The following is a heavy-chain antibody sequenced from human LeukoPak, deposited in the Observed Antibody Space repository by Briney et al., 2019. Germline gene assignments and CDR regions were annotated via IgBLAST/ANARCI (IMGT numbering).Heavy chain of an antibody. CDR2: INPNSGGT. J-gene: IGHJ4*02. Sequence: GASVKVSCKASGYTFTGYYMHWVRQAPGQGLEWMGWINPNSGGTNYAQQFQGRVTMTRDTSISTAYMELSRLRSADTAVYYCARARTYYYDSSGYFDYWGQGTLVTVSS. CDR3: ARARTYYYDSSGYFDY. V-gene: IGHV1-2*02. CDR1: GYTFTGYY. D-gene: IGHD3-22*01.